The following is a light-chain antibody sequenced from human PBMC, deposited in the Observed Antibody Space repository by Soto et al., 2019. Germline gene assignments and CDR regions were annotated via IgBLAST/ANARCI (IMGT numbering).Light chain of an antibody. J-gene: IGLJ2*01. CDR1: SSDVGKYNL. Sequence: QSALTQPASVSGSPGQSITISCAGTSSDVGKYNLVSWYQQHPGKAPKLIIFATNKRPSGVSDRFLGSKSGSTASLTISGLQAEDEADYHCCSYAGSATFTFGGGTKVTVL. CDR2: ATN. CDR3: CSYAGSATFT. V-gene: IGLV2-23*02.